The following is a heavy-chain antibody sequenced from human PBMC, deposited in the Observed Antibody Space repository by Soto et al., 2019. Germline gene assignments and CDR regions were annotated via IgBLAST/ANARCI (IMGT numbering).Heavy chain of an antibody. D-gene: IGHD2-2*01. J-gene: IGHJ4*02. V-gene: IGHV3-30*18. CDR3: AKEGIVVVPAAMSETYYFYY. Sequence: QVQLVESGGGVVQPGRSLRLSCAASGFTFSSYGMHWVRQAPGKGLEWVAVISYDGSNKYYADSVKGRFTISRDNSKNTLYLQMNSLRAEDTAVYYCAKEGIVVVPAAMSETYYFYYWGQGTLVTVSS. CDR2: ISYDGSNK. CDR1: GFTFSSYG.